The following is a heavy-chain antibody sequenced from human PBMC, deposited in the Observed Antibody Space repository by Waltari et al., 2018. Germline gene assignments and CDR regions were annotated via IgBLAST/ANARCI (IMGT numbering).Heavy chain of an antibody. J-gene: IGHJ4*02. Sequence: EVQLVESGGGLVQPGGSLRLSCGASGFTFSRYWMSWVRQTPGKGLEWVANINYDGSQKYYVDSVKVRFTISRDNAKNSVYLQMNRLRVEDTAVYYCAKSRGFEYWGQGTLITVSS. CDR2: INYDGSQK. CDR3: AKSRGFEY. V-gene: IGHV3-7*01. D-gene: IGHD2-2*01. CDR1: GFTFSRYW.